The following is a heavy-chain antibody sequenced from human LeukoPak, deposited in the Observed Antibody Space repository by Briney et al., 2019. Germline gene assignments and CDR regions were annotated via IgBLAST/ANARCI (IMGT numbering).Heavy chain of an antibody. D-gene: IGHD3-22*01. Sequence: SETLSLTCTVSGGSISSYYWNWIRQPPGKGLEWIGYIYYNGNTNYNPSLKSRVTISIDTSKNQFSLKLSSVTAADTAVYYCARGDSGYYASSGYCYGYKFDYWGQGTLVTVSS. J-gene: IGHJ4*02. CDR3: ARGDSGYYASSGYCYGYKFDY. CDR2: IYYNGNT. CDR1: GGSISSYY. V-gene: IGHV4-59*01.